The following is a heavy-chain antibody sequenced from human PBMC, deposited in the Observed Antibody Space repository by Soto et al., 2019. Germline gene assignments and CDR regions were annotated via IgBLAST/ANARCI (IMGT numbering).Heavy chain of an antibody. CDR2: IYYSGIT. V-gene: IGHV4-59*01. J-gene: IGHJ6*02. D-gene: IGHD3-10*01. CDR1: GGSISSYD. CDR3: ARTRFGSYGMDV. Sequence: PSETLSLTGTVSGGSISSYDCSWIRQPPWKGLEWIGYIYYSGITNYNPSLKSRVTISVDTSKNQFSLKLSSVTAEDTAVYYCARTRFGSYGMDVWGQGTTVTVSS.